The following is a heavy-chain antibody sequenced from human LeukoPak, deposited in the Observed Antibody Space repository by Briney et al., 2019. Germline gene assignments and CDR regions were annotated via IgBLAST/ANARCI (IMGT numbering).Heavy chain of an antibody. V-gene: IGHV3-30*04. J-gene: IGHJ4*02. Sequence: PGGSLRLSCAASGFTFSSYAMRWVRQAPGKGLEWVAVISYDGSNKYYADSVKGRFTISRDNSKNTLYLQMNSLRAEDTAVYYCAKVVSPLNKYGSGRAGYYFDYWGQGTLVTVSS. CDR3: AKVVSPLNKYGSGRAGYYFDY. D-gene: IGHD3-10*01. CDR2: ISYDGSNK. CDR1: GFTFSSYA.